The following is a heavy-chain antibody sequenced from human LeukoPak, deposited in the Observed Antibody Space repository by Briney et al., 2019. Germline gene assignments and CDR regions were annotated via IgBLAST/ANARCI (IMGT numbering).Heavy chain of an antibody. CDR2: ISSSSGTI. CDR3: AKDGAYYMDV. CDR1: GFTFSSYS. J-gene: IGHJ6*03. D-gene: IGHD3-16*01. Sequence: GGSLRLSCAASGFTFSSYSMNWVRQAPGKGLEWVSYISSSSGTIYYADSVKGRFTISRDNAKNSLYLQMNSLRAEDTAVYYCAKDGAYYMDVWGKGATVTVSS. V-gene: IGHV3-48*04.